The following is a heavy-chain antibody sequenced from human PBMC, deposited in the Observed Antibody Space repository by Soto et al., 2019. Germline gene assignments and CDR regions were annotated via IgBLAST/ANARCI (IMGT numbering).Heavy chain of an antibody. CDR3: AKDPSRWELLFGFDY. D-gene: IGHD1-26*01. CDR1: GFTFSSYG. V-gene: IGHV3-30*18. CDR2: ISYDGSNK. Sequence: QVQLVESGGGVVQPGRSLRLSCAASGFTFSSYGMHWVRQAPGKGLEWVAVISYDGSNKYYADSVKGRFTISRDNSKNTLDLQMNSLRAEDTAVYYCAKDPSRWELLFGFDYWGQGTLVTVSS. J-gene: IGHJ4*02.